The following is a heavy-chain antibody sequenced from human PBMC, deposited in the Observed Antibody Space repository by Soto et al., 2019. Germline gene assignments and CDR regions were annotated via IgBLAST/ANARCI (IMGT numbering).Heavy chain of an antibody. CDR2: ISGSGGST. CDR3: AKGVRSYYYYGMDV. D-gene: IGHD3-22*01. CDR1: GFTFSSYA. J-gene: IGHJ6*02. Sequence: EVQLVESGGGLVQPDRSLRLSCAASGFTFSSYAMTWVRQAPGKGLEWVSGISGSGGSTYYADSVKGRFTISRDNSKNTMYLQMNSLRAEDTAVYYCAKGVRSYYYYGMDVWGQGTTVTVSS. V-gene: IGHV3-23*04.